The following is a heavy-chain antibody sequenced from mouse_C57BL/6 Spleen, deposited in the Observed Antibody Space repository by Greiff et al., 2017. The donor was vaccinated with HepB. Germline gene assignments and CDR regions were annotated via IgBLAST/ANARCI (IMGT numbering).Heavy chain of an antibody. CDR3: ARREDYYGSSPWFAY. J-gene: IGHJ3*01. CDR2: ISNGGGST. CDR1: GFTFSDYY. D-gene: IGHD1-1*01. Sequence: EVKLMESGGGLVQPGGSLKLSCAASGFTFSDYYMYWVRQTPEKRLEWVAYISNGGGSTYYPDTVKGRFTISRDNAKNTLYLQMSRLKSEDTAMYYCARREDYYGSSPWFAYWGQGTLVTVSA. V-gene: IGHV5-12*01.